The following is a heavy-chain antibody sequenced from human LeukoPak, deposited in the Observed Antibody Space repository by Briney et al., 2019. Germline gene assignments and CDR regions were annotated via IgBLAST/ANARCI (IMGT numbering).Heavy chain of an antibody. V-gene: IGHV4-34*01. Sequence: PSETLSLTCAVYGGSFSGYYWSWIRQPPGKGLEWIGEINHSGSTNYNPSLKSRVTISVDTSKNQFSLKLSSVTAADTAVYYCARDRYSYGSGDAFDIWGQGTMVTVSS. CDR1: GGSFSGYY. J-gene: IGHJ3*02. CDR2: INHSGST. CDR3: ARDRYSYGSGDAFDI. D-gene: IGHD5-18*01.